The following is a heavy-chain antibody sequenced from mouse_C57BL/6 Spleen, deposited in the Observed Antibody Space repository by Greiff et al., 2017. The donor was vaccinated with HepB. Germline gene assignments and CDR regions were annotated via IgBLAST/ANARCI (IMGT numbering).Heavy chain of an antibody. V-gene: IGHV1-50*01. Sequence: QVQLQQSGAELVKPGASVKLSCKASGYTFTSYWMQWVKQRPGQGLEWIGEIDPSDSYTNYNQKFKGKATLTVDTSSSTAYTQLSSLTSEDSAVYYCARGPWFAYWGQGTLVTVSA. CDR1: GYTFTSYW. CDR2: IDPSDSYT. J-gene: IGHJ3*01. CDR3: ARGPWFAY.